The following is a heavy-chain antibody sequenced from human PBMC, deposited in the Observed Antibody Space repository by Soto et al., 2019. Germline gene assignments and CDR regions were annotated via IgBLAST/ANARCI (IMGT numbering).Heavy chain of an antibody. D-gene: IGHD5-18*01. CDR2: IYYSGST. CDR1: GGSISTGGYY. J-gene: IGHJ6*02. Sequence: SEALFLTCTVSGGSISTGGYYWSCIRQHPGTGLEWIGYIYYSGSTNYNPSLKSRVTISVDTSKNQFSLKLSSVTAADTAVYYCARTPMATFYMDVWGQGTTVTVSS. V-gene: IGHV4-61*08. CDR3: ARTPMATFYMDV.